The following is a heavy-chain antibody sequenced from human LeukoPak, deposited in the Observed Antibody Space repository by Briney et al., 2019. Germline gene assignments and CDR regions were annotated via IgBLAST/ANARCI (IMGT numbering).Heavy chain of an antibody. J-gene: IGHJ6*04. CDR2: ISYSGGT. Sequence: PSETLSLTCTVSGGSITSSSYYWGWIRQPPGKGLEWIGSISYSGGTNYNPSLKSRVTISVDTSKNQFSLKLSSVTAADTAVYYCARDGTTVSPAVWGKGTTVTVSS. CDR1: GGSITSSSYY. CDR3: ARDGTTVSPAV. D-gene: IGHD4-17*01. V-gene: IGHV4-39*07.